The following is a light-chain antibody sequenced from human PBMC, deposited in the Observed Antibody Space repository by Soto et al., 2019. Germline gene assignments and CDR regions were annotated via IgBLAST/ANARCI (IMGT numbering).Light chain of an antibody. V-gene: IGKV3-15*01. CDR1: QSVSTN. Sequence: EIVMTQSPTTLSVSPGERATLSCRASQSVSTNLAWYQQKPGQVPSLLIYGASTRASGIPARFSGSGSGTEFTLTIGSLQSEDFAVYYCQQRSNWPRITFGRGTRLEIK. J-gene: IGKJ5*01. CDR2: GAS. CDR3: QQRSNWPRIT.